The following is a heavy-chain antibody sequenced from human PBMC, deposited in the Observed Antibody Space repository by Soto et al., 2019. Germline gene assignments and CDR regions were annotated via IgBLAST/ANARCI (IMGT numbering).Heavy chain of an antibody. CDR1: GFTFSDYY. CDR3: ARDLATLAAFGGSWFDP. V-gene: IGHV3-11*05. D-gene: IGHD5-12*01. J-gene: IGHJ5*02. Sequence: GGSLRLSCAASGFTFSDYYMTWFRQAPGKGLEWVSHISSSSSNTKYADSVKGRFTISRDNAKNLLYLQMNSLRAEDTAVYYCARDLATLAAFGGSWFDPWGQGTLVTVSS. CDR2: ISSSSSNT.